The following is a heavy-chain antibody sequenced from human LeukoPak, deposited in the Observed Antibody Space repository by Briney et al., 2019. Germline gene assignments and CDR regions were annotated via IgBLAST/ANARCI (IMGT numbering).Heavy chain of an antibody. D-gene: IGHD6-13*01. V-gene: IGHV5-10-1*01. CDR3: ARSEVINIAAAADY. J-gene: IGHJ4*02. Sequence: PGESLRISCKGSGYSFTSYWISWVRQMPGEGLEWMGRIDPSDSYTNYSPSFQGHVTISADKSISTAYLQWSSLKAPDTAMYYCARSEVINIAAAADYWGQGTLVTVSS. CDR2: IDPSDSYT. CDR1: GYSFTSYW.